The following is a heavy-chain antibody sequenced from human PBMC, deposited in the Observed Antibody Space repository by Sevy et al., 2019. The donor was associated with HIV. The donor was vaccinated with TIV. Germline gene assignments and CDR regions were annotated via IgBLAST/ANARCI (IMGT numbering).Heavy chain of an antibody. V-gene: IGHV4-39*01. J-gene: IGHJ3*02. D-gene: IGHD6-19*01. CDR3: ARPGYSSGWRGGDAFDI. Sequence: SETLSLTCTVSGGSISSSSYYWGWIRQPPGKGLEWIGSIYYSGSTYYNPSLKSRVTISVDTSKNQFSLKLSSVTAADTAGYYCARPGYSSGWRGGDAFDIWGQGTMVTVSS. CDR1: GGSISSSSYY. CDR2: IYYSGST.